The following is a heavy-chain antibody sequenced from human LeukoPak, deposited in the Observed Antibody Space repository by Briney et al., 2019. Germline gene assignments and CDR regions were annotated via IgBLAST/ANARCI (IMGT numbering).Heavy chain of an antibody. CDR1: GGPMTRYY. CDR2: IYYSGST. CDR3: ARVKEGFDI. V-gene: IGHV4-59*01. J-gene: IGHJ3*02. Sequence: SETLSLTCNVSGGPMTRYYWSWIRQTPEKALEWIGYIYYSGSTNYNPSLKSRVTISVDTSKNQFSLKLSSVTAADTAVYYCARVKEGFDIWGQGTMVTVSS. D-gene: IGHD4-23*01.